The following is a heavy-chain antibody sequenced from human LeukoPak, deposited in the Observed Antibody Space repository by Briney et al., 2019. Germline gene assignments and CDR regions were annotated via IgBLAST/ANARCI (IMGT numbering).Heavy chain of an antibody. J-gene: IGHJ4*02. CDR2: IKQDGSEK. CDR3: ARGSSSWSADY. V-gene: IGHV3-7*01. CDR1: GFTFITYW. Sequence: GGSLRLSCAASGFTFITYWMTWVRQAPGKGLEWVATIKQDGSEKYYVDSVKGRFTISRDNAKNSLYLQMNSLRADDTAVYYCARGSSSWSADYWGQGTLVTVSS. D-gene: IGHD6-13*01.